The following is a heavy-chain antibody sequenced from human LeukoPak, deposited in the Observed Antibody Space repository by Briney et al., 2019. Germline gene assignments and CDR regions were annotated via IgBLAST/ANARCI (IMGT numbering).Heavy chain of an antibody. CDR2: ISAYNGNT. CDR1: GYTFTSYG. V-gene: IGHV1-18*01. D-gene: IGHD3-9*01. J-gene: IGHJ6*03. Sequence: ASVKVSCKASGYTFTSYGISWVRQAPGQGLEWMGWISAYNGNTNYAQKLQGRVTMTTDTSTSTAYMELRSLRSDDTAVYYCAGLRADILTGYYYYMDVWGKGTTVTVSS. CDR3: AGLRADILTGYYYYMDV.